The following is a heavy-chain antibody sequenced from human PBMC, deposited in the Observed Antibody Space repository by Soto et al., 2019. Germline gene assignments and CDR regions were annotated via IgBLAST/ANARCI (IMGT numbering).Heavy chain of an antibody. D-gene: IGHD3-10*01. J-gene: IGHJ5*02. CDR2: MNPNSGNT. CDR1: GYTFTSFD. V-gene: IGHV1-8*01. CDR3: ARGPIYGSGSYLSDP. Sequence: QVQLVQSGAEVKKPGASVKVSCKASGYTFTSFDINWVRQATGQGLEGMGWMNPNSGNTGYAQRFQGRVTMTRNTSISTAYMELSSLRSEDTAVYHCARGPIYGSGSYLSDPWGQGTLVTVSS.